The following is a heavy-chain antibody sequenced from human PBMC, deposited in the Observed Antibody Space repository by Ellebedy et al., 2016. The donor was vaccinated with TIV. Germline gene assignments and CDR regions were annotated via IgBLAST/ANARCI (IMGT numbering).Heavy chain of an antibody. J-gene: IGHJ4*02. D-gene: IGHD3-10*01. CDR3: ARYEGVTAKLDS. CDR2: IYYSGST. Sequence: MPSETLSLTCTVSGGSISSSSYHWGWIRQPPGKGLEWIGSIYYSGSTHYNPSLKSRVTISVDTSKNQFSLKLSSVTAADTAVYYCARYEGVTAKLDSWGQGTLVTVSS. CDR1: GGSISSSSYH. V-gene: IGHV4-39*07.